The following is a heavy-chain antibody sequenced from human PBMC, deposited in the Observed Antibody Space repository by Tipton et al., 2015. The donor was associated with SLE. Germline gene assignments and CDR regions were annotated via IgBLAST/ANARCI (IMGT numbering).Heavy chain of an antibody. CDR3: TRDRDVLVESGVQFDD. Sequence: SLRLSCAASGFTFSSYAMHWVRQAPGKGLEWVSGMSGSGGDTYYVDSVKGRFTISRDTSKNTLYLQMNSLRAEDTAVYYCTRDRDVLVESGVQFDDWGQGTLVTVSS. D-gene: IGHD2-21*01. J-gene: IGHJ4*02. CDR2: MSGSGGDT. CDR1: GFTFSSYA. V-gene: IGHV3-23*01.